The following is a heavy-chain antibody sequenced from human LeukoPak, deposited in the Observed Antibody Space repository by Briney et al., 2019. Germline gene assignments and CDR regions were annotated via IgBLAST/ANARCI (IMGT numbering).Heavy chain of an antibody. V-gene: IGHV3-53*05. Sequence: PGGSLRLSCAASGFTVSSNYMSWVRQAPGKGLEWVSVIYSGGSTYYADSVKGRFTISRDNSKNTLYLQMNSLRAEDTAVYYCAKDPSRITIFGVVIESYLDYWGQGTLVTVSS. CDR1: GFTVSSNY. J-gene: IGHJ4*02. CDR3: AKDPSRITIFGVVIESYLDY. D-gene: IGHD3-3*01. CDR2: IYSGGST.